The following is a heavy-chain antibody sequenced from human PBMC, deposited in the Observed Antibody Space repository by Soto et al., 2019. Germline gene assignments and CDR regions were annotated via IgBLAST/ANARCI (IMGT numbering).Heavy chain of an antibody. D-gene: IGHD3-16*01. Sequence: QVQLQQWGAGLLKPSETLSLTCAVFGGSLRGYYWSWIRQTPGKGLEWIGEITHSGSTNYHPSLKSRVTISVDTSENQFSLKLSSVTAADTAVYYCARGGRDGDNRRFGPDYWGQGTLVTVSS. CDR3: ARGGRDGDNRRFGPDY. J-gene: IGHJ4*02. V-gene: IGHV4-34*02. CDR1: GGSLRGYY. CDR2: ITHSGST.